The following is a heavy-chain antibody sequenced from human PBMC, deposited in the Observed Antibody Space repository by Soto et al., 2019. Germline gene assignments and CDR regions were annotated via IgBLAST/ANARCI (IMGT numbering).Heavy chain of an antibody. CDR3: ASSRLGGTGYYYGMDV. CDR2: IIPIFGTA. V-gene: IGHV1-69*12. CDR1: GGTFSSYA. Sequence: QVQLVQSGAEVKKPGSSVKVSCKASGGTFSSYAISWVRQAPGQGLERMGGIIPIFGTADYAQKFQGRVTITADESTSTAYMELSSLRSEDTAVYYCASSRLGGTGYYYGMDVWGQGTTVTVSS. D-gene: IGHD3-16*01. J-gene: IGHJ6*02.